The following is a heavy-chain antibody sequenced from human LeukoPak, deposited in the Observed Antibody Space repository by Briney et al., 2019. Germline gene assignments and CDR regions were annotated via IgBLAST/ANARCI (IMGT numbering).Heavy chain of an antibody. CDR3: ARVPRDRLSVFDY. V-gene: IGHV4-38-2*02. CDR2: IYHSGST. Sequence: SETLSLTCTVSGYSISSGYYWGWIRQPPGKGLEWIGSIYHSGSTYYNPSLKSRVTISLDTSKNQFSLKLSSVTAADTAVYYCARVPRDRLSVFDYWGQGTLVTVSS. J-gene: IGHJ4*02. D-gene: IGHD5-24*01. CDR1: GYSISSGYY.